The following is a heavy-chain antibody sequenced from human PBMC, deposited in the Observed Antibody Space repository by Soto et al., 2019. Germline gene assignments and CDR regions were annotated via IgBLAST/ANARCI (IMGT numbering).Heavy chain of an antibody. CDR3: GRGRSGELVVFY. D-gene: IGHD1-7*01. CDR1: EYTFTGYY. J-gene: IGHJ4*02. Sequence: QVQLVQSGAEVKKSGASVKVSCKASEYTFTGYYIHWVRQAPGQGPEWMGEIGPNRGDTRYAQKFQGRVTMTRDTSITTVYMELSNLSPDDTAVYYCGRGRSGELVVFYWGQGTLVTVYS. V-gene: IGHV1-2*02. CDR2: IGPNRGDT.